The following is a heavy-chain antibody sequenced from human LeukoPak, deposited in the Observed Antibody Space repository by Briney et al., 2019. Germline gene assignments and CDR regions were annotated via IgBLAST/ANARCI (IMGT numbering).Heavy chain of an antibody. CDR2: IYYSGST. Sequence: PSETLSLTCTVSGGSISSSSYYWGWIRQPPGKGLEWIGSIYYSGSTYYNPSLKSRVTISVDTSKNQFSLKLSSVTAADTAAYYCARHRDYSNPDDYWGQGTLVTVSS. V-gene: IGHV4-39*01. CDR3: ARHRDYSNPDDY. J-gene: IGHJ4*02. D-gene: IGHD4-11*01. CDR1: GGSISSSSYY.